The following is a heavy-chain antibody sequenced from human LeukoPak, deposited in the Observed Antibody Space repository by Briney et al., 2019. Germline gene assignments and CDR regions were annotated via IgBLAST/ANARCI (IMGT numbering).Heavy chain of an antibody. J-gene: IGHJ4*02. D-gene: IGHD1-26*01. Sequence: KTGGSLRLSCATSGFTFNDAWMSWVRQAPGKGLEWVGRIKKKTEGGTTDYAAPVKGRFTISRDDSKNTLYLQMNSLKTEDTAVYYCTTAVGGTEDFDYWGQGTLVTVSS. CDR3: TTAVGGTEDFDY. CDR1: GFTFNDAW. CDR2: IKKKTEGGTT. V-gene: IGHV3-15*01.